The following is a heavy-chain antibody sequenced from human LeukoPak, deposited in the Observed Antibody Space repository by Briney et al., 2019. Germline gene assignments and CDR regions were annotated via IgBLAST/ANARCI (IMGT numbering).Heavy chain of an antibody. V-gene: IGHV4-34*01. D-gene: IGHD6-13*01. Sequence: SETLSLTCTVSGDSFNSHYWNWIRQPPGKGLEWIGEINHSGSTNYNPSLKSRVTISVDTSKNQFSLKLSSVTAADTAVYYCARALPWAAAVWFDPWGQGTLVTVSS. CDR2: INHSGST. CDR1: GDSFNSHY. CDR3: ARALPWAAAVWFDP. J-gene: IGHJ5*02.